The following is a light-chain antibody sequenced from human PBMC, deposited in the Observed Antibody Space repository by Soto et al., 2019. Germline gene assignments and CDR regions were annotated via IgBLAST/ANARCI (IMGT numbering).Light chain of an antibody. CDR3: MQALQTPPGT. V-gene: IGKV2-28*01. CDR1: QSLLHSNGYNY. CDR2: LGS. J-gene: IGKJ4*01. Sequence: DIVMTQSPPSLPVTPGEPASISCRSSQSLLHSNGYNYLDWYLQKPGQSPQLLIYLGSNRASGVPDRFSGSGSGTDFTLKINRVEAEDVGVYYCMQALQTPPGTFGGGTKVDIK.